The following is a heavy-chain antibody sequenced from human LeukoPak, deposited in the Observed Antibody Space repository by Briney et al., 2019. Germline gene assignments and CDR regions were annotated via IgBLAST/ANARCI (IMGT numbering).Heavy chain of an antibody. Sequence: GGSLRLSCAASGFTFSSYGMHWVRQAPGKGLEWVAFIRYDGSNKYYADSVKGRFTISRDNSKDTLYLQINTLRVDDSAVYYCAKEGYVNGVVDYWGQGTLVTVSS. CDR3: AKEGYVNGVVDY. CDR1: GFTFSSYG. D-gene: IGHD2-15*01. CDR2: IRYDGSNK. J-gene: IGHJ4*02. V-gene: IGHV3-30*02.